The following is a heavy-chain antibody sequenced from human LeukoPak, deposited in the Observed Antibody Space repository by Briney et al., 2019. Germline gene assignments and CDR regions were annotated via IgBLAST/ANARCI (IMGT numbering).Heavy chain of an antibody. Sequence: ASVKVSCKASGYTFTNHGISWVRQAPGQGLEWMGWISTYYGNTNYAQKLQGRVTMTTDTSTNTAFMELRSLRSDDTAVYYCARDEGYCTISTCYRNWFDPWGQGTLVTVSS. CDR3: ARDEGYCTISTCYRNWFDP. CDR1: GYTFTNHG. D-gene: IGHD2-2*01. J-gene: IGHJ5*02. CDR2: ISTYYGNT. V-gene: IGHV1-18*04.